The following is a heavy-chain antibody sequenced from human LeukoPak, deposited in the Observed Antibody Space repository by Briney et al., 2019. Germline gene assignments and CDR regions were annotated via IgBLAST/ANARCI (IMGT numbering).Heavy chain of an antibody. V-gene: IGHV4-61*02. CDR3: ARGPYFYESTGAFDI. CDR1: GHSISSGDDY. Sequence: SDTLSLTCTVSGHSISSGDDYWSWIRQPAGKGLEWIGRISSCGSTNYNPSLKRQHTISLDTAKTQFSHKLSSVTAVDTAVYFCARGPYFYESTGAFDIWGQGRTLTVSS. D-gene: IGHD3-22*01. J-gene: IGHJ3*02. CDR2: ISSCGST.